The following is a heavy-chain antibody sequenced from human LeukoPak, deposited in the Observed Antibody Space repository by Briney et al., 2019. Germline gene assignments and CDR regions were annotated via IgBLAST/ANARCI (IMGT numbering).Heavy chain of an antibody. J-gene: IGHJ2*01. CDR3: AVAGLSYWYFDL. D-gene: IGHD6-19*01. CDR2: MSRSSDYT. V-gene: IGHV3-21*01. CDR1: TFTFSSYY. Sequence: GSLRLSCAASTFTFSSYYMNWVRQAPGKGLEWVSSMSRSSDYTYYADSVKGRFTISRDNAKRSLYLQMNSLRAEDTAVYYCAVAGLSYWYFDLWGRGTLVTVSS.